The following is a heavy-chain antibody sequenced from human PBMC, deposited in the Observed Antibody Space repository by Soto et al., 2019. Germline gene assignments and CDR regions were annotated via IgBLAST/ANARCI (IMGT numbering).Heavy chain of an antibody. V-gene: IGHV4-59*01. Sequence: PSETLSLTCTVSGGSISSSYWSWIRQSPGKGLEWIGYIYYSGSTNYNASLKSRVTISVDTSKNQFSLKLSSVTAADTAVYYCARAHSCYDFLFSLDYRGQGTLVIVSS. CDR3: ARAHSCYDFLFSLDY. D-gene: IGHD5-12*01. CDR2: IYYSGST. J-gene: IGHJ4*02. CDR1: GGSISSSY.